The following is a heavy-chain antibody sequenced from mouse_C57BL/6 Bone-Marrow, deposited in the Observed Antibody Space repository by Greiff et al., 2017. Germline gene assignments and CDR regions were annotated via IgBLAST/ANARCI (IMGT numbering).Heavy chain of an antibody. CDR2: IHPNSGST. CDR1: GYTFTSYW. V-gene: IGHV1-64*01. CDR3: ANYVAY. D-gene: IGHD1-1*01. Sequence: QVQLQQPGAELVKPGASVKLSCKASGYTFTSYWMHWVKQRPGQGLEWIGMIHPNSGSTNYNEKFKSKATLTVEKSSSTAYMQLSSLTSEDSAVYYCANYVAYWGQGTLVTVSA. J-gene: IGHJ3*01.